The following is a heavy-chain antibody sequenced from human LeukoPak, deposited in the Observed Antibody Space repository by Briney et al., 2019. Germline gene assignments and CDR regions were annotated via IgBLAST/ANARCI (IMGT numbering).Heavy chain of an antibody. Sequence: AGGSLRLSCKGSGYSFTSYWIGWVRQMPGKGLEWMGIIYPGDFDTRYSPSFQGQVTISADKSISTAYLQWSSLKASDTALYYCARRLQGYSRSWGDAFDIGGQGTMVTVSS. D-gene: IGHD6-13*01. V-gene: IGHV5-51*01. CDR2: IYPGDFDT. J-gene: IGHJ3*02. CDR1: GYSFTSYW. CDR3: ARRLQGYSRSWGDAFDI.